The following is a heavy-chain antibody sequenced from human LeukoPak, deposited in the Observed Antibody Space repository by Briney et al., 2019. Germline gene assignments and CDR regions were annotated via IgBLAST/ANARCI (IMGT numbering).Heavy chain of an antibody. CDR2: ISPSGRSV. V-gene: IGHV3-48*03. CDR1: GLSFSDYG. CDR3: TRDAGSDF. Sequence: PGGSLRPSCAGSGLSFSDYGMNWVRQAPGKGLEWLTFISPSGRSVSYADSVKGRFTIARDNAKKSLYLQMDSLRGEDTAIYYCTRDAGSDFWGQGTLVTVSS. J-gene: IGHJ4*02. D-gene: IGHD3-10*01.